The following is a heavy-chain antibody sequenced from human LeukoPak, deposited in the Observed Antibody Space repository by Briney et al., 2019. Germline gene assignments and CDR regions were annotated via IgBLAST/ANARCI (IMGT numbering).Heavy chain of an antibody. J-gene: IGHJ4*02. CDR3: ARGSSAMTNHGIDY. D-gene: IGHD2-8*01. Sequence: GGSLRLSCAASGFTFSSYEMNWVRQAPGKGLEWVANIKQDGSEKYYVDSVKGRFTISRDNAKNSLYLQMNSLRAEDTAVYYCARGSSAMTNHGIDYWGQGTLVTVSS. V-gene: IGHV3-7*01. CDR2: IKQDGSEK. CDR1: GFTFSSYE.